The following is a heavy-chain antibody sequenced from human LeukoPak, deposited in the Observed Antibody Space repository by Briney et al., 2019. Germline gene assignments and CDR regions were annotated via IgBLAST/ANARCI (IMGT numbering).Heavy chain of an antibody. CDR1: GGTFSSYA. J-gene: IGHJ4*02. D-gene: IGHD3-22*01. CDR3: ARGDYDSCGYYPFDY. V-gene: IGHV1-69*01. CDR2: IIPIFGTA. Sequence: SVKVSCKASGGTFSSYAISWVRQAPGQGLEWMGGIIPIFGTANYAQKFQGRVTITADESTSTAYMELSSLRSEDTAVYYCARGDYDSCGYYPFDYWGQGTLVTVSS.